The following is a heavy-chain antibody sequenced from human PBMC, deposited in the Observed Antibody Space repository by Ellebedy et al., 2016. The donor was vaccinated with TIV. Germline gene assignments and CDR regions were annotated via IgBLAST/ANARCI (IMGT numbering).Heavy chain of an antibody. CDR2: ISNDGSNK. D-gene: IGHD1-26*01. Sequence: PGGSLRLSCAASGFTFSAYAMHWVRQAPGKGLEWVAIISNDGSNKFYADSVKGRFTISRDNSKNTLYLQMNSLRVEDTAVYYCARGHSGSHYHLIWGQGTMVTVSS. CDR1: GFTFSAYA. CDR3: ARGHSGSHYHLI. V-gene: IGHV3-30*04. J-gene: IGHJ3*02.